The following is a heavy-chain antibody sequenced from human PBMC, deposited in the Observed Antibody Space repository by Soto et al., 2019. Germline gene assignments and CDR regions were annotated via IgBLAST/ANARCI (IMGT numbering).Heavy chain of an antibody. CDR1: GYTFTSYY. V-gene: IGHV1-46*01. D-gene: IGHD3-3*01. Sequence: SVNVKCKASGYTFTSYYMHWVRQAHGQGLEWMGIINPSGGSTSYAQKFQGRVTMTRDTSTSTVYMELSSLRSEDTAVYYCARDGRFGVVIGPDYWGQGTLVTVSS. J-gene: IGHJ4*02. CDR2: INPSGGST. CDR3: ARDGRFGVVIGPDY.